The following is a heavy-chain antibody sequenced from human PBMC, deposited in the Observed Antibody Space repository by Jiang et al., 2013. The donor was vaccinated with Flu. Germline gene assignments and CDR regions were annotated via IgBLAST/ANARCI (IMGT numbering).Heavy chain of an antibody. CDR2: INPNSGGT. J-gene: IGHJ3*02. CDR1: GYTFTGYY. D-gene: IGHD2-21*02. Sequence: SGAEVKKPGASVKVSCKASGYTFTGYYMHWVRQAPGQGLEWMGWINPNSGGTNYAQKFQGWVTMTRDTSISTAYMELSRLRSDDTAVYYCASSRCGGDCNDAFDIWGQGTMVTVSS. V-gene: IGHV1-2*04. CDR3: ASSRCGGDCNDAFDI.